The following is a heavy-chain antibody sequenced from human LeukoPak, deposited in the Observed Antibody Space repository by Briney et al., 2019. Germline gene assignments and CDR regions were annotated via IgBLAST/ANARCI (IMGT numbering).Heavy chain of an antibody. CDR1: GDSFSYFY. Sequence: SETLSLTCTVSGDSFSYFYWSWLRQPPGKGLEWIGYIYNSGSTNYNPSLKSRVTISLDTSKNQFSLKLSSVTAADTAVYYCARGVVAAAGRTFDFWGQGTLVTVSS. D-gene: IGHD6-13*01. V-gene: IGHV4-59*01. CDR3: ARGVVAAAGRTFDF. J-gene: IGHJ4*02. CDR2: IYNSGST.